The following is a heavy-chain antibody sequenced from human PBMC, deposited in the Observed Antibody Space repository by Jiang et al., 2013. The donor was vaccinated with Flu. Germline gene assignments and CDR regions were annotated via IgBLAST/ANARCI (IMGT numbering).Heavy chain of an antibody. J-gene: IGHJ5*02. D-gene: IGHD3-10*01. Sequence: NSRVTISLDTSKNQFSLNLIFVTAADTAVYYCARVGNAGSRRWFDPWGQGTLVTVSS. V-gene: IGHV4-59*01. CDR3: ARVGNAGSRRWFDP.